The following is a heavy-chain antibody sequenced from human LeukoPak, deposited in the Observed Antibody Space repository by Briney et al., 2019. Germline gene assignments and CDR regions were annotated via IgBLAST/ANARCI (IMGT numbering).Heavy chain of an antibody. D-gene: IGHD3-22*01. CDR3: AVNYGTTAYSYDY. J-gene: IGHJ4*02. CDR2: IYPGDSDT. Sequence: GESLKISCKGSGYSFSTHWIAWVRQMPGKGLEWMGSIYPGDSDTKYSPSFQGQVTISADKSITTAYLQWSSLKASDTAMYYCAVNYGTTAYSYDYWGQGTLVTVSS. CDR1: GYSFSTHW. V-gene: IGHV5-51*01.